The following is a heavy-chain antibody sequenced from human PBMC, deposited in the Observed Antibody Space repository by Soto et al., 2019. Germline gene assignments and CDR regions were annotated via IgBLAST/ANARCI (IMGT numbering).Heavy chain of an antibody. D-gene: IGHD3-22*01. V-gene: IGHV3-30*18. CDR2: ISYDGSNK. CDR3: AKEHKRVVVPGIFDY. CDR1: GFTFSSYG. J-gene: IGHJ4*02. Sequence: PGGSLRLSCAASGFTFSSYGMHWVRQARGKGLEWVAVISYDGSNKYYADSVKGRFTISRDNSKNTLYLQMNSLRAEDTAVYYCAKEHKRVVVPGIFDYWGQGTLVTVSS.